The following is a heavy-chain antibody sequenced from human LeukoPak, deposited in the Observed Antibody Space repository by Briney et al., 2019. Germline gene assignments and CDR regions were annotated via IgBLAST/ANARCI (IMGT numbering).Heavy chain of an antibody. CDR1: GFTFSSYW. CDR2: INSDGSST. J-gene: IGHJ4*02. D-gene: IGHD5-18*01. CDR3: ARDLRGYSYGSDY. Sequence: GGSLRLSCAASGFTFSSYWMHWVRQAPGKGLVWVSRINSDGSSTSYADSVKGRFNIYRDNAKNTLYLQMNSLRAEDTAVYYCARDLRGYSYGSDYWGQGTLVTVSS. V-gene: IGHV3-74*01.